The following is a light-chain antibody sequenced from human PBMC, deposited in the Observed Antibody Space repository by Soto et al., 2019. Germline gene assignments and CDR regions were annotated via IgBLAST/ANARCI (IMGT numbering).Light chain of an antibody. CDR3: SSYTSSSTLV. CDR2: DVS. Sequence: QSVLTQPASVSGSPGQSITISCTGTSNDVGGYNYVSWYQQHPGKAPKLMIYDVSNRPSGVSNRFSGSKSGNTASLTISGLQAEDEAHHYCSSYTSSSTLVFGGGTQLTVL. J-gene: IGLJ2*01. CDR1: SNDVGGYNY. V-gene: IGLV2-14*01.